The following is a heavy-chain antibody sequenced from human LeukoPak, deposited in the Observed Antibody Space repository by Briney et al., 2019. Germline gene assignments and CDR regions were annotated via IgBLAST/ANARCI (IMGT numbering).Heavy chain of an antibody. CDR2: IYHSGST. D-gene: IGHD5-24*01. J-gene: IGHJ3*02. Sequence: PSETLSLTCTVSGDSISSSNWWSWVRQPPGKGLEWVGEIYHSGSTNYNPSLKSRVTISIDKSKNQFSLKLSSVTAADTAIYYCARVGFLRRDVATAIKPQLIRRVFDMWGQGTMVTVSS. V-gene: IGHV4-4*02. CDR1: GDSISSSNW. CDR3: ARVGFLRRDVATAIKPQLIRRVFDM.